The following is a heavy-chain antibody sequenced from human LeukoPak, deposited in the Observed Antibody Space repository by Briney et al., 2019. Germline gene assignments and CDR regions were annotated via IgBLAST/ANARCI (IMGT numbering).Heavy chain of an antibody. Sequence: ASVKVSCKASGYTFTSYYMYWVRQAPGQGLEWMGIINPSGDNTNYAQKFQGRVTMTRDMSTTTVYMELSSLRSEDTAVYYCARDPQGGLAFDIWGQGTMVTVSS. V-gene: IGHV1-46*01. CDR1: GYTFTSYY. CDR3: ARDPQGGLAFDI. J-gene: IGHJ3*02. CDR2: INPSGDNT. D-gene: IGHD3-16*01.